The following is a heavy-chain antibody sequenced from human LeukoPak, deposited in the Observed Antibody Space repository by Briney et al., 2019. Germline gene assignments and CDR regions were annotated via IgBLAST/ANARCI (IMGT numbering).Heavy chain of an antibody. J-gene: IGHJ4*02. V-gene: IGHV3-11*04. CDR2: MSSSGSTI. CDR3: ARALGPIEY. CDR1: GFSFSDDY. D-gene: IGHD3-10*01. Sequence: GGSLRLSCEGSGFSFSDDYMSWLRQVPGKGLEWVSYMSSSGSTIFYADSVKGRFNISRDNAKKSLYLQMNSLRVEDTAVYYCARALGPIEYWGRGTLVSVSS.